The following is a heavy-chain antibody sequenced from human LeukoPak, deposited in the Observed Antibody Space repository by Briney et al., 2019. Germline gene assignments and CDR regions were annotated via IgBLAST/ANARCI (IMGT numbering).Heavy chain of an antibody. Sequence: GGSLRLSCVASGFIFSSYALHWVRQAPGKGLEWVAVIWYDGSNKYYADSVKGRFTISRDNSKNTLYLQMNSLRAEDTAVYYCARDLGIQLWKGNGVLDYWGQGTLVTVSS. CDR2: IWYDGSNK. D-gene: IGHD5-18*01. J-gene: IGHJ4*02. V-gene: IGHV3-33*08. CDR1: GFIFSSYA. CDR3: ARDLGIQLWKGNGVLDY.